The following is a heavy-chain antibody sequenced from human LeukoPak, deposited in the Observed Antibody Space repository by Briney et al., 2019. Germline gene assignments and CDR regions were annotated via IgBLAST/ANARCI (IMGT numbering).Heavy chain of an antibody. J-gene: IGHJ4*02. Sequence: PGGSLRLSCAASGFTFSNYWMSWVRQAPGKGLEWVANIKHDGSEKYYADSVKGRFSIFRDNAKTSVYLQLNSLRAEDTALYFCARDPDRSGWSTFEYWGQGTLVTVSS. CDR2: IKHDGSEK. V-gene: IGHV3-7*01. CDR3: ARDPDRSGWSTFEY. D-gene: IGHD6-19*01. CDR1: GFTFSNYW.